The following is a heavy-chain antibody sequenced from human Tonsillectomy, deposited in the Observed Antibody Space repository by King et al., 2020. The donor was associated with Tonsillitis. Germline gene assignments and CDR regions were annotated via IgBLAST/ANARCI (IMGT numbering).Heavy chain of an antibody. J-gene: IGHJ4*02. Sequence: VQLQESGPGLVKPSETLSLTCTVSGGSISSYYWSWIRQSPEKGLEWIGYIYYSGSTNYNPSLKSRVTISIDTSKNQFSLKLSSVTAADTAVYYCARDLAAGYFDYWGQGTLVIVSS. CDR1: GGSISSYY. CDR3: ARDLAAGYFDY. V-gene: IGHV4-59*01. D-gene: IGHD6-25*01. CDR2: IYYSGST.